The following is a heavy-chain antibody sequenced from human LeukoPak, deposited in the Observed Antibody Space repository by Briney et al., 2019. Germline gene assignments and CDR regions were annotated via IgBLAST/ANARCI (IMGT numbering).Heavy chain of an antibody. V-gene: IGHV3-7*01. CDR1: GFIFTGYF. J-gene: IGHJ4*02. CDR3: AREDYYDSSGYYDC. Sequence: GGSLRLSCAASGFIFTGYFMSWVRQAPGKGLEWVASIKHDGSEKYYMDSVKGRFTISRDNAKNSLYLQMNSLRAEDTAVYYCAREDYYDSSGYYDCWGQGTLVTVSS. D-gene: IGHD3-22*01. CDR2: IKHDGSEK.